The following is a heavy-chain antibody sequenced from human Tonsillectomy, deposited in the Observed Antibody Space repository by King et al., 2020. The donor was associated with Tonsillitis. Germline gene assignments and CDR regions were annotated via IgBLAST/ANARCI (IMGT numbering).Heavy chain of an antibody. CDR1: GDSITSYY. V-gene: IGHV4-59*01. J-gene: IGHJ6*02. CDR2: IYYSWST. CDR3: ARDSHYYSGMDV. Sequence: VQLQESGPGLVKPSETLSLTCTVSGDSITSYYWSWIRQPPGKGLEGIGYIYYSWSTNYNPSLKSRVTISVDTSKNQLSLKLSSVTAADTAVYYCARDSHYYSGMDVWGPGTTVTVSS.